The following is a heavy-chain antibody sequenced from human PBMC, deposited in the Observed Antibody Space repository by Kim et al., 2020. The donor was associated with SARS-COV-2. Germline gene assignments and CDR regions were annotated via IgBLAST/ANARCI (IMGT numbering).Heavy chain of an antibody. V-gene: IGHV1-69*13. Sequence: LVKVSCKASGGTFSSYAISWVRQAPGQGLEWMGGIIPIFGTANYAQKFQGRVTITADESTSTAYMELSSLRSEDTAVYYCARVISVSGDAFDIWGQGTMVTVSS. CDR1: GGTFSSYA. CDR2: IIPIFGTA. CDR3: ARVISVSGDAFDI. D-gene: IGHD3-10*01. J-gene: IGHJ3*02.